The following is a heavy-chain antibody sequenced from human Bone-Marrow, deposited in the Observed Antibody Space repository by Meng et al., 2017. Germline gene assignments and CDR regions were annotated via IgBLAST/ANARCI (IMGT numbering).Heavy chain of an antibody. D-gene: IGHD3-22*01. CDR2: IYPGDSDT. V-gene: IGHV5-51*01. CDR1: GYSFTSYW. CDR3: ARLPYYDSSGYYYDDWFDP. Sequence: KVSCKGSGYSFTSYWIGWVRQMPGKGLEWMGIIYPGDSDTRYSPSFQGQVTISADKSISTAYLQWSSLKASDTAMYYCARLPYYDSSGYYYDDWFDPWGQGTLVTVSS. J-gene: IGHJ5*02.